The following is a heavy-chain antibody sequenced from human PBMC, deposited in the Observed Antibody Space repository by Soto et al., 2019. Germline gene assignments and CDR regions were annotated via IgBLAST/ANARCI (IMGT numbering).Heavy chain of an antibody. CDR2: ISSSSSYI. J-gene: IGHJ5*02. D-gene: IGHD2-2*01. V-gene: IGHV3-21*01. Sequence: GGSLRLSCAASGFAFSSYSMNWVRQAPGKGLEWVSSISSSSSYIYYADSVKGRFTISRDNAKNSLYLQMNSLRAEDTAVYYCARACSSTSRTNWFDPWGQGTLVTVSS. CDR3: ARACSSTSRTNWFDP. CDR1: GFAFSSYS.